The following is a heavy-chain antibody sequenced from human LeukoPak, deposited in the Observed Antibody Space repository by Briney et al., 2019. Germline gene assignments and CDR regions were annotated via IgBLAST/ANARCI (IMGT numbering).Heavy chain of an antibody. CDR1: GFTFSSYW. J-gene: IGHJ3*02. D-gene: IGHD2-8*01. Sequence: GXXLRLSCAASGFTFSSYWMSWVRQAPGKGLEWVAKIKQDGSEKYYVDSVKGGFTISRDNAKNSLYLHMHSLRAEDTAVYYCARVKDIVLMMYARYAFDIWGQGTMVTVSS. CDR3: ARVKDIVLMMYARYAFDI. CDR2: IKQDGSEK. V-gene: IGHV3-7*01.